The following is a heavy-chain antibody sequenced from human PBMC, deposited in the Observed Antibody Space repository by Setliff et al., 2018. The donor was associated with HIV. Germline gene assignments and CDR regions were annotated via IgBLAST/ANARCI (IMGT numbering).Heavy chain of an antibody. CDR3: GRGISARPGAPGNWFDH. Sequence: PGGSLRLSCAASGFTLTTYAMHWVRQAPGKGLLWVSRINTDGSSTTYADSVKGRFTISRDNAKNMVYLQMNSLRVEDTAVYYCGRGISARPGAPGNWFDHWGLGTLVTVSS. CDR2: INTDGSST. CDR1: GFTLTTYA. V-gene: IGHV3-74*01. D-gene: IGHD6-6*01. J-gene: IGHJ5*02.